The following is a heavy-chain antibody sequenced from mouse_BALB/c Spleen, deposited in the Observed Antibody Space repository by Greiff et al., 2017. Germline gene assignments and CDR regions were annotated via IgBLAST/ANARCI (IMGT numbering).Heavy chain of an antibody. CDR2: IDPANGNT. D-gene: IGHD1-3*01. V-gene: IGHV14-3*02. CDR1: GFNIKDTY. CDR3: ALGSDYFDY. J-gene: IGHJ2*01. Sequence: EVKLMESGAELVKPGASVKLSCTASGFNIKDTYMHWVKQRPEQGLEWIGRIDPANGNTKYDPKFQGKATITADTSSNTAYLQLSSLTSEDTAVYYCALGSDYFDYWGQGTTLTVSS.